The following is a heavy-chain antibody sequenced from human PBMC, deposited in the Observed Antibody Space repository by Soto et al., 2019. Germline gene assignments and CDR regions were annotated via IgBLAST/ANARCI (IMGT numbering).Heavy chain of an antibody. Sequence: GASVKVSCKASGYTFTNYGISWVRQAPGQGPEWMGWISGYNGNTKFAPKLQGRVTMTTDSSTSTVYMELRNLRSDDTAIYYCARGGSSWSAEYYQHWGLGTLVTVSS. CDR3: ARGGSSWSAEYYQH. CDR2: ISGYNGNT. CDR1: GYTFTNYG. J-gene: IGHJ1*01. D-gene: IGHD6-13*01. V-gene: IGHV1-18*01.